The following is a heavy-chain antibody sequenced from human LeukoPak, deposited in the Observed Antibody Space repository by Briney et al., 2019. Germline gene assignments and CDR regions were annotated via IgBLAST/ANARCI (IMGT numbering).Heavy chain of an antibody. CDR2: ISGSGDST. V-gene: IGHV3-23*01. CDR1: GFTFSIYA. Sequence: GGSLRLSCAASGFTFSIYAMSWVRQAPGKGLEWVSAISGSGDSTYYADSVKGRFTISRDNSKNMVYLQMNSLRAEDTAVYYCAKKSVADAYYFDYWGQGTLVTVSS. D-gene: IGHD6-19*01. CDR3: AKKSVADAYYFDY. J-gene: IGHJ4*02.